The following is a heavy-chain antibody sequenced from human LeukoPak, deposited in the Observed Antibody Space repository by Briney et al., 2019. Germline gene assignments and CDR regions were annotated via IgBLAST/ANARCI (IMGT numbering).Heavy chain of an antibody. J-gene: IGHJ4*02. D-gene: IGHD5/OR15-5a*01. Sequence: GRSLRLSCAASGFSFSSYAMHWVRQAPGKGLEWVAVISYDGSNKYYADSVKGRFTISRDNSRNTLYVQMNSLRAEDTAVYYCAKVSWESTNQDFDCWGQGTLVTVSS. CDR1: GFSFSSYA. CDR2: ISYDGSNK. V-gene: IGHV3-30-3*01. CDR3: AKVSWESTNQDFDC.